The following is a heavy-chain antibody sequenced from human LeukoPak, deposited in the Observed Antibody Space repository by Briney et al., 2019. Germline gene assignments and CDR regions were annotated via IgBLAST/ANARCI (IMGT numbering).Heavy chain of an antibody. Sequence: ASVNVSCKASGYTFTSYGISWVRQAPGQGLEWMGWISAYNGNTNYAQKLQGRVTMTTDTSTSTAYMELRSLRSDDTAVYYCARKATVTTMENYYYGMDVWGQGTTVTVSS. J-gene: IGHJ6*02. V-gene: IGHV1-18*01. CDR2: ISAYNGNT. CDR1: GYTFTSYG. CDR3: ARKATVTTMENYYYGMDV. D-gene: IGHD4-11*01.